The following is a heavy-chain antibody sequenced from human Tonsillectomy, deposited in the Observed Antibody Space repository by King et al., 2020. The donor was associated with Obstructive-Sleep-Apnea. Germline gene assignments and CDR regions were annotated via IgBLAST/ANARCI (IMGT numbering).Heavy chain of an antibody. CDR3: ARGNTIFGMAIKNWFDP. CDR1: SGSISTYY. D-gene: IGHD3-3*01. CDR2: IFHSGRT. J-gene: IGHJ5*02. V-gene: IGHV4-59*01. Sequence: QLQESGPGLVKPSETLSLTCTVSSGSISTYYCMWIRQPPGKGLEWIGYIFHSGRTSYNPSLRSRVNMSVDTSKNQFSLKLSSVTAADAAVYYCARGNTIFGMAIKNWFDPWGQGTLVTVSS.